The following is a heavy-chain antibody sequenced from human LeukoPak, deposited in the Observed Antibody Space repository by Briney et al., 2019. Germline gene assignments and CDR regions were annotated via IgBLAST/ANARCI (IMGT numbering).Heavy chain of an antibody. V-gene: IGHV4-38-2*01. D-gene: IGHD5-24*01. CDR3: AVGLHSGQFAFDI. J-gene: IGHJ3*02. CDR2: VYHSGSA. Sequence: SETLSLTCAVSGYSISRGSYWGWIRQPPGKGLEWIGSVYHSGSAYYNPSLKSRVTISVDTSKNQFSLKLTSVTAADTAVYYCAVGLHSGQFAFDIWGPGTMVTVSS. CDR1: GYSISRGSY.